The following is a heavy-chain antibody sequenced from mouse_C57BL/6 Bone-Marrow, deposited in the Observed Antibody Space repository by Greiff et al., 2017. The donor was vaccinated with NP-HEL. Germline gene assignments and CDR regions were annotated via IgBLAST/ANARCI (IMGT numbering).Heavy chain of an antibody. Sequence: EVQVVESGGGLVKPGGSLKLSCAASGFTFSSYAMSWVRQTPEKRLEWVATISDGGSYTYYPDNVKGRFTISRDNAKNNLYLQMSHLKSEDTAMYYCARDGDPPYYFDYWGQGTTLTVSS. CDR1: GFTFSSYA. CDR3: ARDGDPPYYFDY. CDR2: ISDGGSYT. V-gene: IGHV5-4*01. J-gene: IGHJ2*01.